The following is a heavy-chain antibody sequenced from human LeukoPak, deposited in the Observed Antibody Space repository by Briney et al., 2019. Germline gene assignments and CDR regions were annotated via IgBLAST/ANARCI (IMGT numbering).Heavy chain of an antibody. J-gene: IGHJ4*02. Sequence: SETLSLTCTVSGGSISSSSYYWGWIRQPPGKGLGWIGSIYYSGSTYYNPSLKSRVTISVDTSKNQFSLKLSSVTAADTAVYYCAREEVAGPDYWGQGTLVTVSS. CDR3: AREEVAGPDY. D-gene: IGHD6-19*01. V-gene: IGHV4-39*07. CDR1: GGSISSSSYY. CDR2: IYYSGST.